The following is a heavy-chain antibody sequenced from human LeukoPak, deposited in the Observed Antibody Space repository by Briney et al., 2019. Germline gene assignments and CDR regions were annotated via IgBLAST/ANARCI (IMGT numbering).Heavy chain of an antibody. CDR1: RYTFTSYD. Sequence: GASVKVSCKAARYTFTSYDINWVRQAPGQGLKWMGWMNPDSGNTGYAQKFQGRVSMTRNTSISTAYMELGGLTSDDTAVYFCARGSHRGYCTTSNCYTVDYWGQGTLVSVSS. V-gene: IGHV1-8*01. CDR3: ARGSHRGYCTTSNCYTVDY. CDR2: MNPDSGNT. J-gene: IGHJ4*01. D-gene: IGHD2-2*02.